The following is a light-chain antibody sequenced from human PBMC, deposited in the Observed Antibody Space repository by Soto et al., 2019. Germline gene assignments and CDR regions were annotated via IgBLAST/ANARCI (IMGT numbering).Light chain of an antibody. CDR2: DVS. CDR1: SSDVGGYNY. V-gene: IGLV2-14*01. CDR3: SSYTIRSTPVV. J-gene: IGLJ2*01. Sequence: QSALTQPASVSGSPGQSITISCTGTSSDVGGYNYVSWYQQHPGKAPKLMIYDVSNRPSGVSNRFSGSKSGNTASLTISGLQAEDEADYDCSSYTIRSTPVVFGGGTKLTVL.